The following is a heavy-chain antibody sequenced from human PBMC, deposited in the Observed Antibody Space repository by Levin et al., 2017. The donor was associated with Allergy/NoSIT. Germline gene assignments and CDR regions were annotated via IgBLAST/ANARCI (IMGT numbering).Heavy chain of an antibody. J-gene: IGHJ1*01. V-gene: IGHV3-23*01. Sequence: GGSLRLSCAASGFTFSSYAMSWVRQAPGKGLEWVSTISGSGGSTDYADSVKGRFTISRDNSKNTLSLQMNSLRAEDTAVYYCAAPYSSDWYSYFQHWGLGTLVTVSS. CDR1: GFTFSSYA. D-gene: IGHD6-19*01. CDR2: ISGSGGST. CDR3: AAPYSSDWYSYFQH.